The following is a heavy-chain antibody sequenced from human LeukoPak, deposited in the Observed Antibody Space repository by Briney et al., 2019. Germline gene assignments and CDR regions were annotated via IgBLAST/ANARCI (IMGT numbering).Heavy chain of an antibody. J-gene: IGHJ4*02. CDR1: GFTFTNYL. Sequence: ASVKVSCKSFGFTFTNYLLHWVRQAPGQGLEWVGRIAPSVDTTNYAQKFRGRVTMTRDTSTSTVYMGLSSLRSDDTAIYYCVREESGGYFDYWGQGTLVTVSS. CDR2: IAPSVDTT. D-gene: IGHD2-8*02. V-gene: IGHV1-46*01. CDR3: VREESGGYFDY.